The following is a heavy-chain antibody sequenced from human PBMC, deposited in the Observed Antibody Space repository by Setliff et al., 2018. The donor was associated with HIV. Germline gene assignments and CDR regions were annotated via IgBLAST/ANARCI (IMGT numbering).Heavy chain of an antibody. V-gene: IGHV4-31*03. D-gene: IGHD6-19*01. J-gene: IGHJ5*02. CDR3: ARPHSGRGGGAWFDP. CDR2: IYYSGST. Sequence: SETLSLTCTVSGGSIGSGGYYWSWIRQHPGKGLEWIGYIYYSGSTYYNPSFKRRLSISVDTSKNQFSLKLSSVTAADTAVYYCARPHSGRGGGAWFDPWGQGILVTVSS. CDR1: GGSIGSGGYY.